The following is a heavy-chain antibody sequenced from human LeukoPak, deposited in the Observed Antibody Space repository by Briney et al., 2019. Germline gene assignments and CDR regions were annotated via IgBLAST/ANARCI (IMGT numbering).Heavy chain of an antibody. CDR1: GFTFSNYW. J-gene: IGHJ5*02. Sequence: GGSLRLSCAASGFTFSNYWMSWVRQAPGKGLEWLANTKPDGSETHYVGSVKGRFTVSRDNAKNSLYLQVDSLRADDTAVYYCARYSSSSSVVALGQGALVTVSS. V-gene: IGHV3-7*01. D-gene: IGHD6-13*01. CDR2: TKPDGSET. CDR3: ARYSSSSSVVA.